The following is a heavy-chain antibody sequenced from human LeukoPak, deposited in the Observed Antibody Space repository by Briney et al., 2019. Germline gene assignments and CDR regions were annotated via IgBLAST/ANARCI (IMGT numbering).Heavy chain of an antibody. D-gene: IGHD5-18*01. J-gene: IGHJ4*02. CDR2: IYHSGST. Sequence: SETLSFTCAVSGGSISSSNWWSWVRQPPGKGLEWIGEIYHSGSTNYNPSLKSRVTISVDKSRNQFSLKLNSVTAADTAVYYCARSWIQLWHHFDYWGQGTLVTVSS. CDR3: ARSWIQLWHHFDY. CDR1: GGSISSSNW. V-gene: IGHV4-4*02.